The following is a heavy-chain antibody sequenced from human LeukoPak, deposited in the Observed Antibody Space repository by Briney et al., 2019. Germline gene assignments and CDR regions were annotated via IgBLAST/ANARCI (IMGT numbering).Heavy chain of an antibody. CDR3: AKKGASSWYPLDF. Sequence: HRASVKVSCKVSGYSFPSYGISWVRQAPGQGPEWMGWISPYNDNTNYAQKLQGRATLTTDTSTSTAYMELRSLRSDDTAVYYCAKKGASSWYPLDFWGQGTLVTVSS. CDR2: ISPYNDNT. CDR1: GYSFPSYG. D-gene: IGHD6-13*01. V-gene: IGHV1-18*01. J-gene: IGHJ4*02.